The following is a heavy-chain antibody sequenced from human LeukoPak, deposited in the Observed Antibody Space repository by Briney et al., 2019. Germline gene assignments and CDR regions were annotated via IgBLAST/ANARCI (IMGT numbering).Heavy chain of an antibody. V-gene: IGHV1-24*01. CDR1: GYTLTELS. Sequence: ASVKVSCKVSGYTLTELSMHWVRQAPGKGLEWMGGFDPEDGETIYAQKFQGRVTMTEDTSTDSAYMELSSLTSEATAVYYCATGQSYYDTPDYWGQGTLVTVSS. J-gene: IGHJ4*02. D-gene: IGHD3-22*01. CDR2: FDPEDGET. CDR3: ATGQSYYDTPDY.